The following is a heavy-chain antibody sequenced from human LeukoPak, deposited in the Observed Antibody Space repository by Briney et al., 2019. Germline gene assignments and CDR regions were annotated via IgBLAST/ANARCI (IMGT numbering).Heavy chain of an antibody. CDR1: GYTFTSYG. J-gene: IGHJ3*02. Sequence: ASVKVSCTASGYTFTSYGISWVRQAPGQGLEWMGWISAYNGNTNYAQKLQGRVTMTTDTSTSTAYMELRSLRSDDTAVYYCARDSYFYDSSGYGAFDIWGQGTMVTVSS. D-gene: IGHD3-22*01. CDR3: ARDSYFYDSSGYGAFDI. V-gene: IGHV1-18*01. CDR2: ISAYNGNT.